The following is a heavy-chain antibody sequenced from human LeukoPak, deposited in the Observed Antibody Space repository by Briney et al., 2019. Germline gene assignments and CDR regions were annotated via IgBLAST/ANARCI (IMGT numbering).Heavy chain of an antibody. V-gene: IGHV5-51*03. CDR1: GYSFTSYW. Sequence: GESLKISCKGSGYSFTSYWIGWVRQMPGKGLEWMGVIYPGDSDTRYSPSFQGQVTISADKSISTAYLQWSSLKASDTAMYYCACVYYDSSGYFDYWGQGTLVTVSS. J-gene: IGHJ4*02. CDR2: IYPGDSDT. CDR3: ACVYYDSSGYFDY. D-gene: IGHD3-22*01.